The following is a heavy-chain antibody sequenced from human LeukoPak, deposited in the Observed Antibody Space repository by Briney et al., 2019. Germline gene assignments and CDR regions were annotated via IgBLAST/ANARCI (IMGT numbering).Heavy chain of an antibody. J-gene: IGHJ5*02. Sequence: VGSMRRSCAASGFTCWNYSREWVGRASGRGLECVSYISSSSNTIYYADSVKGRFNISRDNAKNSLYLQMNSLRAEDKAVYYCARDPVTIFENWFDPWGQGTLVTVSS. CDR1: GFTCWNYS. D-gene: IGHD3-3*01. CDR2: ISSSSNTI. CDR3: ARDPVTIFENWFDP. V-gene: IGHV3-48*01.